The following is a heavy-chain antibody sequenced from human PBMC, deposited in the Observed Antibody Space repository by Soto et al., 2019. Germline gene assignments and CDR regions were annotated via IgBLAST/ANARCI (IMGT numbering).Heavy chain of an antibody. J-gene: IGHJ6*02. CDR1: GFTFSSYA. Sequence: QVQLVESGGGVVQPGRSLRLSCAASGFTFSSYAMHRVRQAPGKGLEWVAVISYDGSNKYYEDSVKGRFTISRDNSKNTLYLQMNSLRAEDPAVYYCARDPTHSSGWYSHVNYYYYGMDVWGQGTTVTVSS. V-gene: IGHV3-30-3*01. D-gene: IGHD6-19*01. CDR2: ISYDGSNK. CDR3: ARDPTHSSGWYSHVNYYYYGMDV.